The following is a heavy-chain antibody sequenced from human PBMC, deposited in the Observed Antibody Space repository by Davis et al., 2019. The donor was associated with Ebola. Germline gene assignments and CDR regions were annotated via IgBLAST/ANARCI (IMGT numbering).Heavy chain of an antibody. CDR2: VYHDGST. CDR1: GGSITSSNY. D-gene: IGHD3-22*01. Sequence: SETLSLTCAVSGGSITSSNYWSWVRQSPGKGLEWIGEVYHDGSTHYNPSLESRVTMSVDKSKNQFSLKLSSVTATDTAVYYCARLYADYYPFYYYSFDAWGQGTLVTVSS. V-gene: IGHV4-4*02. CDR3: ARLYADYYPFYYYSFDA. J-gene: IGHJ5*02.